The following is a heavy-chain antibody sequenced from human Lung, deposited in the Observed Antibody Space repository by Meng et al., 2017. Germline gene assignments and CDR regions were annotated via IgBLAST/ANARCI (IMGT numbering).Heavy chain of an antibody. Sequence: QVPSVQFGAEVKKPGASVKVSCEAPGYTFSHYGINRVRQAPGQGLECMGWVSTLNGNSHYAEKFKGRLTMTADTSTAYMELKSLTADDTAVYYCAKDRTTLKSGDGDHWGQGTLVTVSS. CDR2: VSTLNGNS. D-gene: IGHD4-17*01. V-gene: IGHV1-18*01. J-gene: IGHJ4*02. CDR3: AKDRTTLKSGDGDH. CDR1: GYTFSHYG.